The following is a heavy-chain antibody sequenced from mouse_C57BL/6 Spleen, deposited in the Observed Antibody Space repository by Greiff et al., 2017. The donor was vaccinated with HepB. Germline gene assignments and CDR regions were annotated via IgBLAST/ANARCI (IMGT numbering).Heavy chain of an antibody. Sequence: QVQLQQPGAELVKPGASVKLPCKASGYTFTSYWMHWVKQRPGQGLEWIGMIHPNSGSTNYNEKFKSKATLTVDKSSSTAYMQLSSLTSEDSAVYYCAREGPGSSYSAYWGQGTLVTVSA. D-gene: IGHD1-1*01. V-gene: IGHV1-64*01. CDR2: IHPNSGST. CDR1: GYTFTSYW. J-gene: IGHJ3*01. CDR3: AREGPGSSYSAY.